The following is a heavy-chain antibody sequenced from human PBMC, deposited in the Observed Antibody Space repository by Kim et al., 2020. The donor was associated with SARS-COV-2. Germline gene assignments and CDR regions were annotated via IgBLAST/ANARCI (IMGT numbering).Heavy chain of an antibody. D-gene: IGHD3-3*01. CDR2: IRSKAYGGTT. V-gene: IGHV3-49*03. J-gene: IGHJ6*02. Sequence: GGSLRLSCTASGFTFGDYAMSWFRQAPGKGLEWVGFIRSKAYGGTTEYAASVKGRFTISRDDSKNIAYLQMNSLKTEDTAVYYCTRRGAVYYDFWSGYPPVGGDAMDVWGQGTTVTVSS. CDR3: TRRGAVYYDFWSGYPPVGGDAMDV. CDR1: GFTFGDYA.